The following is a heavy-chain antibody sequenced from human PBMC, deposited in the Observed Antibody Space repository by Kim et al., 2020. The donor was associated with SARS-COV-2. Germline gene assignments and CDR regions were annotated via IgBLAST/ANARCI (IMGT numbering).Heavy chain of an antibody. Sequence: SETLSLTCTVSGGSISSSSYYWGWIRQPPGKGLEWIGSIYYSGSTYYNPSLKSRVTISVDTSKNQFSLKLSSVTAADTAVYYCARLPFAGISMVRGTDRALDYWGQGTLVTVSS. J-gene: IGHJ4*02. D-gene: IGHD3-10*01. CDR3: ARLPFAGISMVRGTDRALDY. CDR2: IYYSGST. V-gene: IGHV4-39*01. CDR1: GGSISSSSYY.